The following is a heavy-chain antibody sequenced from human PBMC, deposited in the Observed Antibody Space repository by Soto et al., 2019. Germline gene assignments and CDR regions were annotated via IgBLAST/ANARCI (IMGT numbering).Heavy chain of an antibody. V-gene: IGHV3-23*01. CDR3: AKEQCGSYYVHGVYDYGMDV. Sequence: GGSLRLSCAASGFTFSSYAMSWVRQAPGKGLEWVSAISGSGGSTYYSDYGKGRFTISRDNFKNTLYLQMNSLRAEDTAVYYCAKEQCGSYYVHGVYDYGMDVWGQGTTVTVSS. D-gene: IGHD1-26*01. CDR1: GFTFSSYA. J-gene: IGHJ6*02. CDR2: ISGSGGST.